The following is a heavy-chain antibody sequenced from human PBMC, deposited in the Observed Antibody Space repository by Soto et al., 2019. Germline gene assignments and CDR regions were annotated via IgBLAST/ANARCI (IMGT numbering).Heavy chain of an antibody. D-gene: IGHD7-27*01. CDR3: ARGAWASAFDI. CDR2: IYYSGIT. CDR1: GGSSSSYY. V-gene: IGHV4-59*08. Sequence: SETLSLTCRVSGGSSSSYYWSWIRQPPGKGLGWIGYIYYSGITNYNPSLKSRVTISVDTSKNQFSLKLSSVTAADTAVYYCARGAWASAFDIWGQGTMVTVSS. J-gene: IGHJ3*02.